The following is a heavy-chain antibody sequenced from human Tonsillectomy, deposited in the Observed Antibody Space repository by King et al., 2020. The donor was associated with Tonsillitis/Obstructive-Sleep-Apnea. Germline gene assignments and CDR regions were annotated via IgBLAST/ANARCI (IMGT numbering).Heavy chain of an antibody. Sequence: LQLQESGPGLVKPSETLSLTCTVSGVSISSYYWSWIRQPPGKGLEWIGYLYYSGSTNYNPSLKSRVTISVDTSKNQFSLKLSSVTAADTAVYYCARAYYDILTGYLDDAFDVWGQGTMVTVSS. J-gene: IGHJ3*01. D-gene: IGHD3-9*01. CDR3: ARAYYDILTGYLDDAFDV. CDR1: GVSISSYY. CDR2: LYYSGST. V-gene: IGHV4-59*08.